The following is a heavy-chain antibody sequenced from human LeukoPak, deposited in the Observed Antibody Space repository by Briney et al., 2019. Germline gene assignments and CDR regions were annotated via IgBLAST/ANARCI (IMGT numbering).Heavy chain of an antibody. CDR1: GFTFSSYS. V-gene: IGHV3-48*02. CDR3: ARDGERRGGAYYYGSGSPRG. J-gene: IGHJ4*02. Sequence: GGSLRLSCAASGFTFSSYSMIWVRQAPGKGLERVSYISTGSSTIYYADSVKGRFTISRDNAKKSLYLQMNSLRDEDTAVYYCARDGERRGGAYYYGSGSPRGWGQGTLVTLSS. D-gene: IGHD3-10*01. CDR2: ISTGSSTI.